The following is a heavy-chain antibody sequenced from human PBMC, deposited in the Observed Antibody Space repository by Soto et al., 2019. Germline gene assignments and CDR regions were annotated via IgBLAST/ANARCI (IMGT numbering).Heavy chain of an antibody. CDR1: GFTFRNYA. D-gene: IGHD3-22*01. Sequence: GGSLRLSCAASGFTFRNYAMTWFRQAPGKGLQWVSTISAVGGTYYADSVKGRFTISRDNSKNTFFLLMNSLRAEDTAVYYCEKGISGPNDSFDSWGQEPLATVP. CDR2: ISAVGGT. J-gene: IGHJ4*02. CDR3: EKGISGPNDSFDS. V-gene: IGHV3-23*01.